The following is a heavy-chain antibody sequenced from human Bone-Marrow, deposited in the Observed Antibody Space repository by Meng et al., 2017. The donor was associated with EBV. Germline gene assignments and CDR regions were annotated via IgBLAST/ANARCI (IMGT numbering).Heavy chain of an antibody. CDR2: INHSGST. CDR3: ARVQWELLSYFDY. CDR1: GGSVRGYY. D-gene: IGHD1-26*01. Sequence: QVQLQQWGAGLLKSSXXXXPXCAVYGGSVRGYYWSWIRQPPGKGLEWIGEINHSGSTNYNPSLKSRVTISVDTSKNQFSLKLSSVTAADTAVYYCARVQWELLSYFDYWGQGTLFTVSS. J-gene: IGHJ4*02. V-gene: IGHV4-34*01.